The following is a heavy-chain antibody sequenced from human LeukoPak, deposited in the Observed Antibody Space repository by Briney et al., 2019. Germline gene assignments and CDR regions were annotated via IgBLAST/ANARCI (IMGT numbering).Heavy chain of an antibody. CDR3: ARVTITMVRGVFGAFDI. Sequence: ASVKVSCKASGYTFTSYAMHWVRQAPGQRLEWMGWINAGNGNTKYSQKFQGRVTITRDTSASTAYMELSSLRSEDTAVYYCARVTITMVRGVFGAFDIWGQGTMVTVSS. J-gene: IGHJ3*02. CDR1: GYTFTSYA. CDR2: INAGNGNT. D-gene: IGHD3-10*01. V-gene: IGHV1-3*01.